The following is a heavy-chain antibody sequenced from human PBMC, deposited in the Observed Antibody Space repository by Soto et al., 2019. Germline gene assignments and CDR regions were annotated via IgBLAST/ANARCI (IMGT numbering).Heavy chain of an antibody. D-gene: IGHD3-22*01. Sequence: SVKGRFTISRDNSKNTLNLQMDSLRAEDTAMYYCARPSSDYYDSSGTIGYWGQGTLVTVSS. J-gene: IGHJ4*02. CDR3: ARPSSDYYDSSGTIGY. V-gene: IGHV3-30*07.